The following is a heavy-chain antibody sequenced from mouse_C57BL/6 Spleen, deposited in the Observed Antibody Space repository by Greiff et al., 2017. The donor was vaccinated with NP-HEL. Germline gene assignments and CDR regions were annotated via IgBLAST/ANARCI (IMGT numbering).Heavy chain of an antibody. CDR1: GFTFSDYG. Sequence: EVHLVESGGGLVKPGGSLKLSCAASGFTFSDYGMHWVRQAPEKGLEWVAYISSGSSTSYYADTLKGRCTISRDNAKNTLFLQMTSLRSEDTAMYCCARGLPGLSYAMDYWGQGTSVTVSS. CDR2: ISSGSSTS. V-gene: IGHV5-17*01. CDR3: ARGLPGLSYAMDY. J-gene: IGHJ4*01. D-gene: IGHD2-4*01.